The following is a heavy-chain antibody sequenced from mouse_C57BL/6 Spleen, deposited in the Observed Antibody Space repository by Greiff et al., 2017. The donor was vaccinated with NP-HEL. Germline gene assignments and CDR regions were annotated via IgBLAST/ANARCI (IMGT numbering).Heavy chain of an antibody. CDR3: ARGDEGDFDY. CDR1: GFTFSSYT. CDR2: ISGGGGNT. V-gene: IGHV5-9*01. J-gene: IGHJ2*01. Sequence: EVMLVESGGGLVKPGGSLKLSCAASGFTFSSYTMSWVRQTPEKRLEWVATISGGGGNTYYPDSVKGRFTISRDNAKNTLYLQMSSLRSEDTALYYCARGDEGDFDYWGQGTTLTVSS.